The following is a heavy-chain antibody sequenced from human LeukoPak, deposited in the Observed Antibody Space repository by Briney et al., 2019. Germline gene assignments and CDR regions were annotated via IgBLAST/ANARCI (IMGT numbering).Heavy chain of an antibody. CDR3: ARGFLWFGESALDY. V-gene: IGHV3-13*01. Sequence: GGSLRLSCAASGFTFSSYDMHWVRQATGKGLEWVSAIGTAGDTYYPGSVKGRFTISRENAKNSLYLRMNSLRAKDTAVYYCARGFLWFGESALDYWGQGTLVTVSS. D-gene: IGHD3-10*01. CDR2: IGTAGDT. CDR1: GFTFSSYD. J-gene: IGHJ4*02.